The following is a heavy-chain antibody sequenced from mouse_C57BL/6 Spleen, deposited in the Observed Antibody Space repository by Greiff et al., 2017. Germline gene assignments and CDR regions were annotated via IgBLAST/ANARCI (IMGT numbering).Heavy chain of an antibody. CDR2: ISDGGSYT. Sequence: EVQRVESGGGLVKPGGSLKLSCAASGFTFSSYAMSWVRQTPEKRLEWVATISDGGSYTYYPDNVKGRFTISRDNAKNNLYLQMSHLKSEDTAMYYCARDDYGYWYFDVWGTGTTVTVSS. V-gene: IGHV5-4*01. CDR3: ARDDYGYWYFDV. D-gene: IGHD2-4*01. CDR1: GFTFSSYA. J-gene: IGHJ1*03.